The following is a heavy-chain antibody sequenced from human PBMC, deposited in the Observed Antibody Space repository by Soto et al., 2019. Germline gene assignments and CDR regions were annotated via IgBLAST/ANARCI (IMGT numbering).Heavy chain of an antibody. D-gene: IGHD3-3*01. J-gene: IGHJ5*02. V-gene: IGHV3-64*04. CDR3: AKDGEFWSPSWFDP. CDR1: GFTFSSYA. Sequence: GGSLRLSCSASGFTFSSYAMHWVRQAPGKGLEYVSSISTNGGSTHYADSVKGRFTISRDNSKNTLYLQMNSLRAEDTAVYYYAKDGEFWSPSWFDPWGQGTLVTVSS. CDR2: ISTNGGST.